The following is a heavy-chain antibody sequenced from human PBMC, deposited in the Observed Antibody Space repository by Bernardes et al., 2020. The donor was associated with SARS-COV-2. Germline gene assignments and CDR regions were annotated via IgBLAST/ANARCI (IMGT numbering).Heavy chain of an antibody. V-gene: IGHV3-21*01. D-gene: IGHD1-7*01. CDR1: GGSISRVGYY. J-gene: IGHJ6*02. CDR2: ISSSSIYI. Sequence: ESLSLTCTVSGGSISRVGYYWSWLLQALGTGLEWVSSISSSSIYIYYADSVKGRFTISRDNAKNSLYLQMNSLRAEDTAVYYCASYPGITGTTPDVLWGYYGMDVWGQGTTVTVSS. CDR3: ASYPGITGTTPDVLWGYYGMDV.